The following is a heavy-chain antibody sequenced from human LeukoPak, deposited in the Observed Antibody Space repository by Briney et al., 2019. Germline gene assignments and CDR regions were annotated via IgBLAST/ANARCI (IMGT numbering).Heavy chain of an antibody. CDR2: IYTSGST. J-gene: IGHJ4*02. Sequence: SETLSLTGTVSGVSISSYSWSWIRQLAGKGLEWIGRIYTSGSTNYNPSLKSRVTMSVDTSKNQFSLKLSSVTAADTAVYYCARVHYYGSGSYYRIFDYWGQGTLVTVSS. D-gene: IGHD3-10*01. CDR3: ARVHYYGSGSYYRIFDY. CDR1: GVSISSYS. V-gene: IGHV4-4*07.